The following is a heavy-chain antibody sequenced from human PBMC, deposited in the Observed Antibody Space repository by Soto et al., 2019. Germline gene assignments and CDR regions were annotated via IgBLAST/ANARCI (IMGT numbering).Heavy chain of an antibody. V-gene: IGHV1-18*01. CDR2: ISAYNGNT. J-gene: IGHJ4*02. Sequence: GASVKVSCKASGYTFTSYGISWVRQAPGQGLEWMGWISAYNGNTNYAQKLQGRVTMTTDTSTSTAYMELRSLRSDDTAVYYCGGDLCLLMGCRHSYSVAYWGQGTLVTVSS. CDR3: GGDLCLLMGCRHSYSVAY. D-gene: IGHD4-4*01. CDR1: GYTFTSYG.